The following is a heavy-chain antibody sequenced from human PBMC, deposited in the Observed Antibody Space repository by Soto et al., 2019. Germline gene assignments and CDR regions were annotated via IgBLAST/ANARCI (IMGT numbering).Heavy chain of an antibody. Sequence: GGSLRLSCAASGFTFDDYAMHWVRQAPGKGLEWVSGISWNSGSIGYADSVKGRFTISRDNAKNSLYLQMNSLRAEDTALYYCAKDTYYGSGRQNPGDYYYYYMDVWGKGTTVTVSS. CDR3: AKDTYYGSGRQNPGDYYYYYMDV. V-gene: IGHV3-9*01. D-gene: IGHD3-10*01. J-gene: IGHJ6*03. CDR2: ISWNSGSI. CDR1: GFTFDDYA.